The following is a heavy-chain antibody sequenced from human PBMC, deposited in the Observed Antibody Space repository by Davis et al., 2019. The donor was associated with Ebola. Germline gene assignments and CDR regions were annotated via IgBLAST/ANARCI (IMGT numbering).Heavy chain of an antibody. V-gene: IGHV3-74*03. CDR1: GFTFSSYW. D-gene: IGHD6-19*01. CDR3: AKDTSNVWFDV. Sequence: GGSLKLSCAASGFTFSSYWMHWVRQAPGKGLVWVSCINRDGSTTTYADSVKGRFTISRDNSKNTLHLQMNSLRVEDTAIYYCAKDTSNVWFDVWGQGTMVTVSS. J-gene: IGHJ3*01. CDR2: INRDGSTT.